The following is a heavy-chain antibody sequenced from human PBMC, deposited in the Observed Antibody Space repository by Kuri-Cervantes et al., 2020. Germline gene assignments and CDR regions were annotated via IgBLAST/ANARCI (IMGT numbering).Heavy chain of an antibody. CDR2: INAGNGNT. J-gene: IGHJ4*02. Sequence: ASVKVSCKASGYTFTSYAMHWVRQAPGQRLEWMGWINAGNGNTKYSQKFQERVTITRDMSTSTAYMELSSLRSEDTAVYYCAADRRSYDYVWGSYRVNFDYWGQGTLVTDSS. CDR1: GYTFTSYA. CDR3: AADRRSYDYVWGSYRVNFDY. V-gene: IGHV1-3*01. D-gene: IGHD3-16*02.